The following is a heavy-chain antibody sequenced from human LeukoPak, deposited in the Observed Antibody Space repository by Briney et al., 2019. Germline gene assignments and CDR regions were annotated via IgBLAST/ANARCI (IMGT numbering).Heavy chain of an antibody. V-gene: IGHV1-69*05. CDR2: IIPIFGTA. CDR1: GYSFTSYW. CDR3: ARHRGDFWSGTMDV. D-gene: IGHD3-3*01. J-gene: IGHJ6*04. Sequence: KISCKGSGYSFTSYWIGWVRQAPGQGLEWMGGIIPIFGTANYAQKFQGRVTITTDESTSTAYMELSSLRSEDTAVYYCARHRGDFWSGTMDVWGKGTTVTVSS.